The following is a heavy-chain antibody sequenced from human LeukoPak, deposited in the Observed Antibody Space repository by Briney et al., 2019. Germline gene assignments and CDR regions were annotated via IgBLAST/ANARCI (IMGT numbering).Heavy chain of an antibody. D-gene: IGHD5-24*01. CDR1: GYTFTSYA. Sequence: ASVKVSCKASGYTFTSYAMHWVRQAPGQRLEWMGWINAGNGNTKYSQKFQGRVTMTRDTSTSTVYMDLSSLRSEDTAVYYCASSYWGGDGYKPTKYFQHWGQGTLVTVSS. V-gene: IGHV1-3*01. CDR2: INAGNGNT. J-gene: IGHJ1*01. CDR3: ASSYWGGDGYKPTKYFQH.